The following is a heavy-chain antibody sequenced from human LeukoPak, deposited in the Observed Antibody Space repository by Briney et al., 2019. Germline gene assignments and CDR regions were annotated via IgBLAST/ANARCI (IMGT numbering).Heavy chain of an antibody. CDR3: ARDSTYYYDSSGQHAFDI. Sequence: SVKVSCKASGGNFSSFAISWVRPAPGQGVGWVGRILPIFGTATYAKKVQGRVTIPTDESTSTAYLEQSSLRSEDTAVYYCARDSTYYYDSSGQHAFDIWGQGTMVTVSS. V-gene: IGHV1-69*05. CDR2: ILPIFGTA. CDR1: GGNFSSFA. J-gene: IGHJ3*02. D-gene: IGHD3-22*01.